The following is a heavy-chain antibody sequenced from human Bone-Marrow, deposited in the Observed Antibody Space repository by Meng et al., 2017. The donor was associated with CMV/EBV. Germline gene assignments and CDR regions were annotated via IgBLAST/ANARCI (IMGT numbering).Heavy chain of an antibody. CDR2: INPNSGGT. CDR3: ARFSALRFLEWSPAWFDP. Sequence: ASVKVSCKASGYTFTGYYMHWVRQAPGQGLEWMGWINPNSGGTNYAQKFQGRVTMTRDTSISTAYMELSRLRSDDTAVYYCARFSALRFLEWSPAWFDPWGQGTLVPVSS. J-gene: IGHJ5*02. CDR1: GYTFTGYY. V-gene: IGHV1-2*02. D-gene: IGHD3-3*01.